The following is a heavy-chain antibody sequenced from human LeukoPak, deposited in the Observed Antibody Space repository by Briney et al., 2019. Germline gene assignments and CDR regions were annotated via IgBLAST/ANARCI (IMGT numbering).Heavy chain of an antibody. D-gene: IGHD3-22*01. CDR2: IYSGGST. CDR3: VRLRRNSDRSGYYYYYNY. CDR1: GFTFSSNY. Sequence: GGSLRLSCAASGFTFSSNYMSWVRQAPGKGLEWVSVIYSGGSTYYADSVKGRFIISRDNAKSSLFLQMNSLRAEDTALYYCVRLRRNSDRSGYYYYYNYWGQGILVTVSS. J-gene: IGHJ4*02. V-gene: IGHV3-53*01.